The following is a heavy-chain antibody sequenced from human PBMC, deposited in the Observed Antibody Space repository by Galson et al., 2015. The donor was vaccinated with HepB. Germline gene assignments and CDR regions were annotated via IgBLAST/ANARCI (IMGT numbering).Heavy chain of an antibody. CDR3: TQQTPLRITMVRGVITYIPGVDY. CDR2: IKSKTDGGTT. V-gene: IGHV3-15*01. Sequence: SLRLSCAASGFTFSNAWMSWVRQAPGKGLEWVGRIKSKTDGGTTDYAAPVKGRFTISRDDSKNTLYLQMNSLKTEDTAVYYCTQQTPLRITMVRGVITYIPGVDYWGQGTLVTVSS. D-gene: IGHD3-10*01. J-gene: IGHJ4*02. CDR1: GFTFSNAW.